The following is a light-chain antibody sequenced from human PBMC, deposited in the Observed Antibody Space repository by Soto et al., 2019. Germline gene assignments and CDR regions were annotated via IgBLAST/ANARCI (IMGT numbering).Light chain of an antibody. Sequence: EIVLTQSPATLSLSPGERATLSCWASQSVNRYLVWYQQKPGQAPRLLMYDASKRATGIPARFSGSGSGTDFTLTISSLEPEDFAVYYCQQYHWAPDTFGQGTRLEIK. CDR1: QSVNRY. CDR2: DAS. J-gene: IGKJ5*01. CDR3: QQYHWAPDT. V-gene: IGKV3-11*01.